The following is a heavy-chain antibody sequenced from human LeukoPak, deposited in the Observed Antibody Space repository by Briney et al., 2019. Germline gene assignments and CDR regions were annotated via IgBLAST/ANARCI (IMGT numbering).Heavy chain of an antibody. D-gene: IGHD3-10*01. Sequence: GGSLRLSCAASGFTVSSNYMSWVRQAPGKGLEWVSVIYSGGSTYYADPVKGRFTISRDNSKNTLYLQMNSLRAEDTAVYYCATARDKYGSGSYCDYWGQGTLVTVSS. J-gene: IGHJ4*02. CDR1: GFTVSSNY. V-gene: IGHV3-66*02. CDR3: ATARDKYGSGSYCDY. CDR2: IYSGGST.